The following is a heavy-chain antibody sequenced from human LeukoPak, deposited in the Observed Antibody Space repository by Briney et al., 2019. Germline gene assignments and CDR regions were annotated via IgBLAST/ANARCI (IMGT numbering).Heavy chain of an antibody. Sequence: SGTLSLTCAVYGGSFSGFYWSWIRQPPGKGLEWIGEINHSGSTNYNPSLKSRVTISVDTSKNQFSLKLSSETAADTAVYYCASLVGATPFDYWGQGTLVTVSS. V-gene: IGHV4-34*01. CDR3: ASLVGATPFDY. CDR1: GGSFSGFY. J-gene: IGHJ4*02. D-gene: IGHD1-26*01. CDR2: INHSGST.